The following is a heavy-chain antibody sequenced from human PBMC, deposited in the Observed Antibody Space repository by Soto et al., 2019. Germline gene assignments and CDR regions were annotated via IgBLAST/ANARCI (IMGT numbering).Heavy chain of an antibody. CDR2: FYHSGHS. CDR3: ARISSVDPYGYVNGGLDV. Sequence: QVQLQQSGPGLVKPSETLSLTCSVSGGSIRSYYWSWIRQSPEKGLERIGYFYHSGHSNYNPSLKSRVTISVDTSKNQLSLSLRSVTAADTAVYFCARISSVDPYGYVNGGLDVWGQGTTVTVSS. V-gene: IGHV4-59*01. J-gene: IGHJ6*02. CDR1: GGSIRSYY. D-gene: IGHD5-18*01.